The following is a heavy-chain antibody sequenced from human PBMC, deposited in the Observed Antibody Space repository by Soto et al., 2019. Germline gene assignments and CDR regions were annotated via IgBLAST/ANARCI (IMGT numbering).Heavy chain of an antibody. CDR3: ARGQVVAAQH. D-gene: IGHD2-15*01. CDR1: GGSFSGYY. V-gene: IGHV4-34*01. Sequence: PSETLSLTCAVYGGSFSGYYWSWIRQPPGKGLEWIGESNHSGNTNYNPSLKSRVTISVDRSKNQFSLKLSSVTAADTAVYYCARGQVVAAQHWGQGTLVTVSS. J-gene: IGHJ4*02. CDR2: SNHSGNT.